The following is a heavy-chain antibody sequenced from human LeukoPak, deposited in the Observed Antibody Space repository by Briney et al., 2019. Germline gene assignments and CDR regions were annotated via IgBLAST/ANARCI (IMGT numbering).Heavy chain of an antibody. CDR1: GFTFNTYW. CDR3: ASSPTVHYFDY. Sequence: GGSLRLSCAVSGFTFNTYWMSWVRQAPGKGLEWVANIKEDGSEKHYGDSVRGRFTISRDNAKNSLYLRMNSLRAEDTAVYYCASSPTVHYFDYWGQGTLVTVSS. CDR2: IKEDGSEK. V-gene: IGHV3-7*03. D-gene: IGHD4-17*01. J-gene: IGHJ4*02.